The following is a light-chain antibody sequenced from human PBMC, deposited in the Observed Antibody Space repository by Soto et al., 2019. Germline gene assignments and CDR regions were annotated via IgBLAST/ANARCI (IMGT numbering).Light chain of an antibody. J-gene: IGKJ1*01. Sequence: IVLTQAPATLSFSPGEMATLSFRASQSVSNYLAWYQQKPGQAPRLLIYGASTRATGIPARFSGSGSGTEFTLTISSLQSEDFAVYYCQQYNNWPWTFGQGTKVDIK. CDR1: QSVSNY. CDR3: QQYNNWPWT. V-gene: IGKV3-15*01. CDR2: GAS.